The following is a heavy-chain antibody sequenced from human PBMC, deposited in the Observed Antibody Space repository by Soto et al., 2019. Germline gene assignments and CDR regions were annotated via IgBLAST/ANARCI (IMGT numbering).Heavy chain of an antibody. D-gene: IGHD3-10*01. Sequence: GESLKISCESSGYTFANYWIGWVRQVPGKGLEWVAIIYPSDSRTIYSPSFQGQVTISADKSISTAYLKWSSLKASDTAIYYCARHKSGGGSYPFDFWGQGTLVTVSS. CDR3: ARHKSGGGSYPFDF. CDR1: GYTFANYW. V-gene: IGHV5-51*01. J-gene: IGHJ4*02. CDR2: IYPSDSRT.